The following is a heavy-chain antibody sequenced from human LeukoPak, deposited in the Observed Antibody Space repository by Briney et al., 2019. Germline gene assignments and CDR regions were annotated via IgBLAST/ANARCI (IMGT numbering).Heavy chain of an antibody. Sequence: GGSLRLSCAASGFTFSSYAMSWVRQAPGKGLEWVSAISGSGGRTYYAGSVKGRFTISRDNSKNTLYLQMNSLRAEDTAVYYCAKGDEFTHYYYMDVWGKGTTVTVSS. D-gene: IGHD3-10*01. CDR3: AKGDEFTHYYYMDV. J-gene: IGHJ6*03. V-gene: IGHV3-23*01. CDR2: ISGSGGRT. CDR1: GFTFSSYA.